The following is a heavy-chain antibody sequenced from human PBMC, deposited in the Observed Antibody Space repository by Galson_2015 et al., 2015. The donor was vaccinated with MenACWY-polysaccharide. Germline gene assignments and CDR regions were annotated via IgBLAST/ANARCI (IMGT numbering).Heavy chain of an antibody. CDR2: IYHSGST. D-gene: IGHD3-3*01. J-gene: IGHJ4*02. CDR3: ARDRSNDFWSGYSYYFDY. V-gene: IGHV4-4*02. CDR1: GGSISSSNW. Sequence: SETLSLTCAVSGGSISSSNWWSWVRQPPGKGLEWIGEIYHSGSTNYNPSLKSRVTISVDKSKNQFSLKLSSVTAADTAVYYCARDRSNDFWSGYSYYFDYWGQGTLVTVSS.